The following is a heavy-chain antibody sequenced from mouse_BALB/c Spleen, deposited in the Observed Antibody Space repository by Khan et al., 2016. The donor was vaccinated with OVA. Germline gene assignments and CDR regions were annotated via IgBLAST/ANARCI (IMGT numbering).Heavy chain of an antibody. CDR2: MNTYTGAP. CDR3: VRFHGGY. J-gene: IGHJ2*01. CDR1: GYTFKDYV. V-gene: IGHV9-3-1*01. Sequence: QIQLVQSGPELKKPGETVKISCKAFGYTFKDYVMNWVKQSPGEGLKWMGWMNTYTGAPTYADDFEGRFAFSLETSANTAYLQISSLKDEDTATYFCVRFHGGYWGHGTALTVSS.